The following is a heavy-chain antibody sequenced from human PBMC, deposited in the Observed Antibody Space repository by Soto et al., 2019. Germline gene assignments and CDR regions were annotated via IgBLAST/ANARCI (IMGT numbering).Heavy chain of an antibody. V-gene: IGHV4-34*01. CDR1: GGSFSGYY. J-gene: IGHJ6*02. D-gene: IGHD3-10*01. Sequence: PSETLSLTCAVYGGSFSGYYWNWIRQPPGKGLEWIGEINHSGSTNYNPSLKSRVTISVDTSKNQFSLKLSSVTAADTAVYYCARVRYGFDASYYYYGMDVWGQGTTVTVSS. CDR3: ARVRYGFDASYYYYGMDV. CDR2: INHSGST.